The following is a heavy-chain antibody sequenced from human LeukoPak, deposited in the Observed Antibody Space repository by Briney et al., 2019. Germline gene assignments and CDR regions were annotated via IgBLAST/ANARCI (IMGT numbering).Heavy chain of an antibody. J-gene: IGHJ3*02. CDR2: ISYDGSNK. D-gene: IGHD4-17*01. Sequence: GGSLRLSCAASGFTFSSYGMHWVRQAPGKGLEWVAVISYDGSNKYYADSVKGRFTISRDNSKNSLYLQMNSLRTEDTALYYCAKDRAGYGDYFDAFDIWGQGTMVTVSS. CDR3: AKDRAGYGDYFDAFDI. CDR1: GFTFSSYG. V-gene: IGHV3-30*18.